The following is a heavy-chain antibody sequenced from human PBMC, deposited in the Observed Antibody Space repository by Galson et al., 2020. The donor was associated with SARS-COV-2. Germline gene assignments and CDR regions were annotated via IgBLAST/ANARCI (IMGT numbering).Heavy chain of an antibody. CDR2: ISTSNGNT. D-gene: IGHD1-26*01. CDR3: ARVIPIGATYYFYAMDV. Sequence: ASVKVSCETSGYSFTNYGISWVRQAPGQGLEWVGWISTSNGNTDYAQKVQGRVTMTTHTSTSTAYMELRSLRSDDTAVYYCARVIPIGATYYFYAMDVWGQGTTLTVSS. CDR1: GYSFTNYG. V-gene: IGHV1-18*04. J-gene: IGHJ6*02.